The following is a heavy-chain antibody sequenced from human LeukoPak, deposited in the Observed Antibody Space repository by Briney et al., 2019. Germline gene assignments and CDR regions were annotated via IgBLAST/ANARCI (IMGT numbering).Heavy chain of an antibody. Sequence: GASVKVSCKASGGTFSSYAISWVRQAPGQGLEWMGGIIPIFGTANYAQKFQGRVTITTDESTSTAYMELSSLRSEDTAVYYCARGDTAMVVPLDYWGQGTLVTVSS. D-gene: IGHD5-18*01. CDR3: ARGDTAMVVPLDY. J-gene: IGHJ4*02. V-gene: IGHV1-69*05. CDR2: IIPIFGTA. CDR1: GGTFSSYA.